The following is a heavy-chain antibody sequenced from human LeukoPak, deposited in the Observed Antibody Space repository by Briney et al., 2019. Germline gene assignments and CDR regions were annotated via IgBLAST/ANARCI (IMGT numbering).Heavy chain of an antibody. Sequence: GGSLRLSCAASGFTFSSYAMSWVRQAPGKGLEWVSAVSGSGGSTYYADSVKGRFTISRDNSKNTLYLQMNSLRAEDTAVYYCAKGRQWLVGCYWGQGTLVTVSS. V-gene: IGHV3-23*01. CDR2: VSGSGGST. CDR1: GFTFSSYA. D-gene: IGHD6-19*01. J-gene: IGHJ4*02. CDR3: AKGRQWLVGCY.